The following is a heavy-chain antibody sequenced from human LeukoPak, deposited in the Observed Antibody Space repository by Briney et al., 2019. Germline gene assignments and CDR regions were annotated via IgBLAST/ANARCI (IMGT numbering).Heavy chain of an antibody. Sequence: GGSLRLSCAASGFTFSSYAMHWVRQAPGKGLEWVAVISYDGSNKYYADSVKGRFTISRDNSKNTLYLQMNSLRAEDTAVYYRARYNWNYAIDYWGQGTLVTVSS. CDR2: ISYDGSNK. V-gene: IGHV3-30-3*01. CDR3: ARYNWNYAIDY. J-gene: IGHJ4*02. D-gene: IGHD1-7*01. CDR1: GFTFSSYA.